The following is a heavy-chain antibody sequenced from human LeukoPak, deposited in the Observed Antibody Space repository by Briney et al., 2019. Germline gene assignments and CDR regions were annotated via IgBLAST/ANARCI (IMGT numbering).Heavy chain of an antibody. D-gene: IGHD4-17*01. CDR3: AKDGPSHSDYGDQFDY. CDR2: INRDGSST. J-gene: IGHJ4*02. CDR1: GIIFSNYW. Sequence: GGSLRLSCAASGIIFSNYWMHWVRQAPGKGLVWVSRINRDGSSTSYADSVKGRFTISRDNSKNTLYLQMNSLRAEDTALYYCAKDGPSHSDYGDQFDYWGQGTLVTVSS. V-gene: IGHV3-74*01.